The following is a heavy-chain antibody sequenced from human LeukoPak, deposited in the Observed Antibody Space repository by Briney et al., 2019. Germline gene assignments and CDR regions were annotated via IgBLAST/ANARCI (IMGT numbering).Heavy chain of an antibody. J-gene: IGHJ4*02. V-gene: IGHV3-74*01. CDR3: ARISSIAAAVYFDY. CDR1: GFTFSSYW. CDR2: INSDGSST. D-gene: IGHD6-13*01. Sequence: PGGSLRLSCAASGFTFSSYWMHWVRQAPGKGLVWVSRINSDGSSTTYADSVKGRFTISRDNAKNTLYLQMNSLRAEDTAVYYCARISSIAAAVYFDYWGQGTLVTVSS.